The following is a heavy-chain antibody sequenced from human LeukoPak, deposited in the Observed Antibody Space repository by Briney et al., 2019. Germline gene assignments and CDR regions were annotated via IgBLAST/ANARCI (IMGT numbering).Heavy chain of an antibody. CDR2: VFYTGST. CDR3: ARTRSGYSTLGY. J-gene: IGHJ4*02. Sequence: PSETLSLTCTVSGDSISPYYWSWIRQPPGGGLEWIGYVFYTGSTNYNPSLKSRVTISVDTSRNQFSLKLTSVTAADTAVYYCARTRSGYSTLGYWGQGTPATVSS. CDR1: GDSISPYY. D-gene: IGHD1-26*01. V-gene: IGHV4-59*01.